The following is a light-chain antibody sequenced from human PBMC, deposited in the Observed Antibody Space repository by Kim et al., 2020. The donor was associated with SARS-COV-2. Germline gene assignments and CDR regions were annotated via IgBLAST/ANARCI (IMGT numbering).Light chain of an antibody. CDR3: QQYSGSPRT. V-gene: IGKV3-20*01. CDR2: GAS. Sequence: SPGDSATLSCRASQSISSNYLAWYQHKPGQAPRLLIYGASSRATGIPDKFSGGGSGTDFSLTISRLEPEDFAVYYCQQYSGSPRTFGQGTKVDIK. CDR1: QSISSNY. J-gene: IGKJ1*01.